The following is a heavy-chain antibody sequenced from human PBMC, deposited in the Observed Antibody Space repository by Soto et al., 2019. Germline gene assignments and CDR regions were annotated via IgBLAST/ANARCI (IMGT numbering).Heavy chain of an antibody. Sequence: SETLSLTCSVFGGSIDDYYWSWARQAPGKGLEWIGHISDSGTTNFNPSLESRVTISVDRSRNLFSLKLRSVTAADTAVYYCARDRWTARANWFDPWGPGTLVTVSS. CDR3: ARDRWTARANWFDP. CDR1: GGSIDDYY. J-gene: IGHJ5*02. CDR2: ISDSGTT. V-gene: IGHV4-59*01. D-gene: IGHD3-16*02.